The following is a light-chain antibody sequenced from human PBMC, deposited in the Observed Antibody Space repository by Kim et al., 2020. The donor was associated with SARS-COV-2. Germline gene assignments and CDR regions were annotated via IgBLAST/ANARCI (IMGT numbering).Light chain of an antibody. J-gene: IGLJ1*01. CDR1: SSDVGGYNY. CDR3: CSYAGSYTYV. Sequence: QSAVTQPRSVSGSPGQSVTISCTGTSSDVGGYNYVSWYQQHPGKAPKLMIYDVSKWPSGVPDRFSGSKSGNTASLTISGLQAEDEADYYCCSYAGSYTYVFGTGTKVTVL. CDR2: DVS. V-gene: IGLV2-11*01.